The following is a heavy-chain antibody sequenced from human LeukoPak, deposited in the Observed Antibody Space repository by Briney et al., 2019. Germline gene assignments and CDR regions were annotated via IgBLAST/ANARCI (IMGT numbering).Heavy chain of an antibody. V-gene: IGHV3-48*01. CDR3: ARDPPHGMDV. J-gene: IGHJ6*02. CDR1: GFTFANYN. CDR2: ISSTSSTI. Sequence: GGSLRLSCAASGFTFANYNFNWVRQAPGKGLEWVSYISSTSSTIYYADSMKGRFTISRDNAKSSLYLQMNSLRAEDTAVYYCARDPPHGMDVWGQGTTVTVSS.